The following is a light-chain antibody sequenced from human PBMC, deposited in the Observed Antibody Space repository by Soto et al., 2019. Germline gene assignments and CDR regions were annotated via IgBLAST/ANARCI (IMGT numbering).Light chain of an antibody. J-gene: IGLJ2*01. V-gene: IGLV3-21*04. Sequence: SYELTQPTSVSVAAGKTARITCGGNNIGSKSVHWYQQKPGQAPVLVIYYDSDRPSGIPERFSGSNSGNTATLTISRVEAGDEADYYCQVWDSSSDRVVFGGGTKLTV. CDR3: QVWDSSSDRVV. CDR2: YDS. CDR1: NIGSKS.